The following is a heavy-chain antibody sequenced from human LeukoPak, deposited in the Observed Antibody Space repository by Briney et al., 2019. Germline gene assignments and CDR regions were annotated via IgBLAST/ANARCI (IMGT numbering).Heavy chain of an antibody. D-gene: IGHD3-22*01. Sequence: PGGSLRLSCAASGFTFSSYGMHWVRQAPGKGLEWVAVISYDGSNKYYADSVKGRFTISRDNSKNTLYLQMKSLGAEDTAVYFCAKRGVVIRVILVGFHKEAYYFDSWGQGALVTVSS. V-gene: IGHV3-30*18. CDR3: AKRGVVIRVILVGFHKEAYYFDS. J-gene: IGHJ4*02. CDR2: ISYDGSNK. CDR1: GFTFSSYG.